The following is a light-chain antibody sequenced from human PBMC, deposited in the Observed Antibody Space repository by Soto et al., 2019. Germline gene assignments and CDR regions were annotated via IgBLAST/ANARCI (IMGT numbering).Light chain of an antibody. V-gene: IGKV3-20*01. CDR1: QSVSSNY. J-gene: IGKJ1*01. CDR3: QQYGSSRT. CDR2: GAS. Sequence: EIVFTQSPGTPSLSPGERATLSCRASQSVSSNYLAWYQEKPGQAPRLLIYGASSRATGIPDRFSGSGSGTDFTLTISRLEAEDFAVYYCQQYGSSRTLGQGTKVDIK.